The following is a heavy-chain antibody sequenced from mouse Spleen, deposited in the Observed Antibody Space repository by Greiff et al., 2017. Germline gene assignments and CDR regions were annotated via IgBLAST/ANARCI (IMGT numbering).Heavy chain of an antibody. V-gene: IGHV1-58*01. Sequence: VQLQQSGAELVRPGSSVKMSCKTSGYTFTSYGINWVKQRPGQGLEWIGYIYIGNGYTEYNEKFKGKATLTSDTSSSTAYMQLSSLTSEDSAIYFCARSGFYYYGSSSTRGYYFDYWGQGTTLTVSS. CDR1: GYTFTSYG. J-gene: IGHJ2*01. CDR3: ARSGFYYYGSSSTRGYYFDY. CDR2: IYIGNGYT. D-gene: IGHD1-1*01.